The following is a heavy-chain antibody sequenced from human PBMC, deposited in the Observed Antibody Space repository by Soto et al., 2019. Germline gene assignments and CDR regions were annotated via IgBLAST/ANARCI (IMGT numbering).Heavy chain of an antibody. Sequence: PSETLCLTCSVSGGPISRDYYFWSWIRQQPGKGLAGLGDVIYSGRHNYNPSLKTRVTISVHTSKNQFSLKLNSLPAADTAVYYGARVSCRGSGQHDHYLIDVASQGTTVTGSS. V-gene: IGHV4-31*03. CDR3: ARVSCRGSGQHDHYLIDV. D-gene: IGHD2-15*01. CDR1: GGPISRDYYF. J-gene: IGHJ6*02. CDR2: VIYSGRH.